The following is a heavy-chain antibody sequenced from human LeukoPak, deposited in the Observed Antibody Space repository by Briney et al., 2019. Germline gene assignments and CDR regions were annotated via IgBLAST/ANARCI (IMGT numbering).Heavy chain of an antibody. CDR1: GFTFSSYA. V-gene: IGHV3-30-3*01. J-gene: IGHJ4*02. D-gene: IGHD1-26*01. CDR2: ISYDGSNK. Sequence: GGPLRLSCAASGFTFSSYAMHWVRQAPGKGLEWVAVISYDGSNKYYADSVKGRFTISRDNSKNTLYLQMNSLRAEDTAVYYCARDNEWELLSYFDYWGQGTLVTVSS. CDR3: ARDNEWELLSYFDY.